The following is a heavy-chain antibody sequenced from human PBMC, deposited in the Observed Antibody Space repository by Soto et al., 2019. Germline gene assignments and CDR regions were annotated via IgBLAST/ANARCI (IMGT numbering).Heavy chain of an antibody. J-gene: IGHJ3*02. CDR3: ARDTDLSEYSGYDENHDAFDI. CDR2: IYYSGST. V-gene: IGHV4-39*01. D-gene: IGHD5-12*01. Sequence: SETLSLTCTVSGGSISSSSYYWGWIRQPPGKGLEWIGSIYYSGSTYYNPSLKSRVTISVDTSKNQFSLKLSSVTAADTAVYYCARDTDLSEYSGYDENHDAFDIWGQGTMVTVSS. CDR1: GGSISSSSYY.